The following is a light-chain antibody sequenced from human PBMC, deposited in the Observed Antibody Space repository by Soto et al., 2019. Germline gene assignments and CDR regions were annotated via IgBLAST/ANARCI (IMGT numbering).Light chain of an antibody. Sequence: EIVLTQSPATLSLSPGERATLSCRASQSVSSYLAWYQQKPGQAPRLLIYDASNRATGIPARFSGSGSGTDFTLTISRLEPEDFALYYCQHYGRSPITFGQGTRLE. V-gene: IGKV3-11*01. CDR2: DAS. CDR1: QSVSSY. J-gene: IGKJ5*01. CDR3: QHYGRSPIT.